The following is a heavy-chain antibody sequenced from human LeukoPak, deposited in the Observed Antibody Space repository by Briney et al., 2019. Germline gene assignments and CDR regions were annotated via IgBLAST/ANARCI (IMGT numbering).Heavy chain of an antibody. J-gene: IGHJ2*01. V-gene: IGHV4-59*01. CDR3: AKDPMAARLLWYFDL. Sequence: SETLSLTCTVSGGSISSYYWSWIRQPPGKGLEWIGYIYYSGSTNYNPSLKSRVTISVDTSKNQFSLKLSSVTAADTAVYYCAKDPMAARLLWYFDLWGRGTLVTVSS. D-gene: IGHD6-6*01. CDR1: GGSISSYY. CDR2: IYYSGST.